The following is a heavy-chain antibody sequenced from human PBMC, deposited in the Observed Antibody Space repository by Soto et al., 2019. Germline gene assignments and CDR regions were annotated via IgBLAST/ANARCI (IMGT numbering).Heavy chain of an antibody. CDR2: IYYSGST. Sequence: SETLSLTCTVSGGSISSYYWSWIRQPPGKGLEWIGYIYYSGSTNYNPSLKSRVTISVDTSKNQFSLKLSSVTAADTAVYYCARGYSSSWSLQDWFDPWGQGTLVTVSS. V-gene: IGHV4-59*01. CDR1: GGSISSYY. CDR3: ARGYSSSWSLQDWFDP. J-gene: IGHJ5*02. D-gene: IGHD6-13*01.